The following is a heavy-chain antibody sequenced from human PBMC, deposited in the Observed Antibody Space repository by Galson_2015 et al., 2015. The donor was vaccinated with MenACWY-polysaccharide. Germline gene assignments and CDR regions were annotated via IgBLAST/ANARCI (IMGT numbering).Heavy chain of an antibody. CDR3: ARVIVVPGTIDYFDY. CDR2: IYSGGST. J-gene: IGHJ4*02. V-gene: IGHV3-53*01. Sequence: SLRLSCAVSGFTVSSNYMSWVRQAPGKGPEWVSIIYSGGSTYYADSVKGRFTISRDYSKNTLYFQMTSLRVEDTAVYYCARVIVVPGTIDYFDYWGQGNLVTVSS. CDR1: GFTVSSNY. D-gene: IGHD1-1*01.